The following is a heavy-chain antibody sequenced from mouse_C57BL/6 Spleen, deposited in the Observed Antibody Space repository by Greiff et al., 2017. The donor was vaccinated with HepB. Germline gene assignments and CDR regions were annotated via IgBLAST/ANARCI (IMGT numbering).Heavy chain of an antibody. Sequence: EVQLQESGPGLVKPSQSLSLTCSVTGYSITSGYYWNWIRQFPGNKLEWMGYISYDGSNNYNPSLKNRISITRDTSKNQFFLKLNSVTTEDTATYYCARGGDYDYGAWFAYWGQGTLVTVSA. CDR1: GYSITSGYY. CDR2: ISYDGSN. V-gene: IGHV3-6*01. CDR3: ARGGDYDYGAWFAY. D-gene: IGHD2-4*01. J-gene: IGHJ3*01.